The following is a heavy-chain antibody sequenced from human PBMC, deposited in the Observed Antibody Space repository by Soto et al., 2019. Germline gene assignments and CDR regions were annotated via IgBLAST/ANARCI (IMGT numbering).Heavy chain of an antibody. Sequence: VGSLRLSCAASGFTFSNAWMSWVRQTPGKGLEWVGRIKSKSDGGTIDYAAPVKGRFTISRDDSKNTLYLQMNSLTTEDTAVYYCNSHKYGIDYWGQGTLVTVSS. CDR1: GFTFSNAW. CDR3: NSHKYGIDY. J-gene: IGHJ4*02. D-gene: IGHD2-15*01. CDR2: IKSKSDGGTI. V-gene: IGHV3-15*01.